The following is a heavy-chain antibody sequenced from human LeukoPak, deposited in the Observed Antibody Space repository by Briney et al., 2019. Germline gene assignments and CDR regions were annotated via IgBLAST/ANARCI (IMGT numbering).Heavy chain of an antibody. CDR2: IIGSGGST. CDR1: GFTFGSNA. J-gene: IGHJ4*02. Sequence: GGSLSLSCAASGFTFGSNAMSWVRQAPGGGRGWVSAIIGSGGSTSDAQYVQGRFTISRDTSKNTLYMQMNSLRAEDTAVYYCAKSPLGDYGDHYFDYWGQGTLVTVSS. V-gene: IGHV3-23*01. D-gene: IGHD4-17*01. CDR3: AKSPLGDYGDHYFDY.